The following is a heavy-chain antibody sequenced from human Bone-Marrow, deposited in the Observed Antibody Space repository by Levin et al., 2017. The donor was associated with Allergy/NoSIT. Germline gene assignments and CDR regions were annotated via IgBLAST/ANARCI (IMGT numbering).Heavy chain of an antibody. CDR3: ARGLDPYGAFDL. J-gene: IGHJ3*01. D-gene: IGHD3-10*01. CDR2: VSGGGMST. CDR1: GFTFSKYG. Sequence: GGSLRLSCVASGFTFSKYGMNWVRQAPGKGLEWVAVVSGGGMSTYYADSVKGRFTISRDNSKNTVYLQLNDLRDEDAAVYFCARGLDPYGAFDLWGQGTMVTVSS. V-gene: IGHV3-23*01.